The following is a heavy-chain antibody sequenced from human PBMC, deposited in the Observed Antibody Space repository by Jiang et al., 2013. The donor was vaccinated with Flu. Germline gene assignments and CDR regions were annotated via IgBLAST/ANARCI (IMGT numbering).Heavy chain of an antibody. V-gene: IGHV5-51*01. CDR3: ARFNYDILTGYYLDSHRGYFDL. CDR2: IYPGDSDT. J-gene: IGHJ2*01. D-gene: IGHD3-9*01. Sequence: GAEVKKPGESLKISCKGSGYSFTSYWIGWVRQMPGKGPEWMGIIYPGDSDTRYSPSFQGQVTISADKSISTAYLQWSSLKASDTAMYYCARFNYDILTGYYLDSHRGYFDLWGRGTLVTVSS. CDR1: GYSFTSYW.